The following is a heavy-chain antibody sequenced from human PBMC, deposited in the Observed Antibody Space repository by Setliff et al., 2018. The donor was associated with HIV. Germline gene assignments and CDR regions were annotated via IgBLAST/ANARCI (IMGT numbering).Heavy chain of an antibody. D-gene: IGHD3-10*02. J-gene: IGHJ5*02. CDR1: GGSIDSSDYY. CDR2: IFYSGRS. V-gene: IGHV4-39*07. CDR3: ARGGRTGNSYVLSWFDP. Sequence: KPSETPSLTCTVSGGSIDSSDYYWGWIRQPPGKGLEWIGSIFYSGRSMYNPSLRSRVTISVDTSKNQLSLSVTSVTAADTAVYYCARGGRTGNSYVLSWFDPWGQGTLVTVSS.